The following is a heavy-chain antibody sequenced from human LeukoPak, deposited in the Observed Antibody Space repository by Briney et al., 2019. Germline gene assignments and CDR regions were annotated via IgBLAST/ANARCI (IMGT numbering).Heavy chain of an antibody. CDR1: GFTFSDYY. J-gene: IGHJ4*02. Sequence: GGSLRLSCAASGFTFSDYYMTWIRQAPGKGLEWVSYISSSSSDTKYADSVKGRFTISRDNAKNSLYLLMNSLRAEDTAVYYCARGHTIMIYWGQGTLVTVSS. D-gene: IGHD3-16*01. V-gene: IGHV3-11*06. CDR3: ARGHTIMIY. CDR2: ISSSSSDT.